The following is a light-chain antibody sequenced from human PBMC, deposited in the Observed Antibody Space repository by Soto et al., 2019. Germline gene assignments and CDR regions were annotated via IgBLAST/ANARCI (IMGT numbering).Light chain of an antibody. J-gene: IGLJ3*02. CDR2: EVS. CDR3: SSYTSSSTRV. CDR1: SSDVGKYNY. Sequence: QSALTQPASVSGSPGQSITISCTGTSSDVGKYNYVSWYQQHPAKAPKLMIFEVSNRPSGVSNRFSGSKSGNTASLTISGLQAEDEAEYYCSSYTSSSTRVFGGGTKLTVL. V-gene: IGLV2-14*01.